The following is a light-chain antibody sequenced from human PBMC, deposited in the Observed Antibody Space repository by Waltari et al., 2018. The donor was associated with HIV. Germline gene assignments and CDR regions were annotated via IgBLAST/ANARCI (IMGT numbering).Light chain of an antibody. CDR2: GAS. V-gene: IGKV3-15*01. J-gene: IGKJ4*01. CDR3: QQYNNWPLT. Sequence: EIVMTQSPATLSVSPGERATLSCRASQSVTSTLAWYQQKPSQAPRLIIYGASTRATGIPARFSGSGSGTEFSLTISSLQSEDFAVYYCQQYNNWPLTFGGGTKVGIK. CDR1: QSVTST.